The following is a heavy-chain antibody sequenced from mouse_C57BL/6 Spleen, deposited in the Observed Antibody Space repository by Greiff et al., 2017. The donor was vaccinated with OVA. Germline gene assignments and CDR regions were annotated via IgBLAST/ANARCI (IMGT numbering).Heavy chain of an antibody. Sequence: QVQLQQSGAELVRPGASVKLSCKASGYTFTDYYINWVKQRPGQGLEWIARIYPGSGNTYYNEKFKGKATLTAEKSSSTAYMQLSSLTSEDSAVYFCARAGANWDVGGYFDVWGTGTTVTVSS. CDR2: IYPGSGNT. V-gene: IGHV1-76*01. J-gene: IGHJ1*03. CDR1: GYTFTDYY. CDR3: ARAGANWDVGGYFDV. D-gene: IGHD4-1*01.